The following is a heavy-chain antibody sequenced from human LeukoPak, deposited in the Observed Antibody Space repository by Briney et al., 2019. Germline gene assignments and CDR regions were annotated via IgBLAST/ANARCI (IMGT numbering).Heavy chain of an antibody. J-gene: IGHJ4*02. CDR2: IYYSGST. Sequence: TTSETLSLTCTVSGGSISSYYWSWIRQPPGKGLEWIGYIYYSGSTNYNPSLKSRVTISVDTSKNQFSLKLSSVTAADTAVYYCARSMVRGVIRYDYWGQGTLVTASS. CDR1: GGSISSYY. V-gene: IGHV4-59*01. D-gene: IGHD3-10*01. CDR3: ARSMVRGVIRYDY.